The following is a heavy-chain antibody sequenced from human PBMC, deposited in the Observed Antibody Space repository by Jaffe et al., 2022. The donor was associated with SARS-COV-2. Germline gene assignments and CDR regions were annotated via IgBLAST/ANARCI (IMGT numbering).Heavy chain of an antibody. CDR3: AKDLPQWGSGDHMDV. Sequence: EVQLVESGGGLVQPGGSLRLSCPASGFTFSNYAMSWVRQAPGKGLEWVSSINDGGDTTYYADSVRGRFTISRDNSKNTLYLQVNSLRVEDTAKYYCAKDLPQWGSGDHMDVWGKGTTVIVSS. J-gene: IGHJ6*03. D-gene: IGHD3-10*01. CDR2: INDGGDTT. CDR1: GFTFSNYA. V-gene: IGHV3-23*04.